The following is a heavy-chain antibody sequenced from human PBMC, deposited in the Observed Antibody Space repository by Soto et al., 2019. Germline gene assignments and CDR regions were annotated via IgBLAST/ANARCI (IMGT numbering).Heavy chain of an antibody. V-gene: IGHV1-3*01. Sequence: EASVKVSCKASGYTFTSYAMHWVRQAPGQRLEWMGWINAGNGNTKYSQKFQGRVTITRDTSASTAYMELSSLRSEDTAVYYCAIDNLLRFLEWLSSHANYFDYWVQGTLVTVSS. CDR2: INAGNGNT. CDR3: AIDNLLRFLEWLSSHANYFDY. D-gene: IGHD3-3*01. CDR1: GYTFTSYA. J-gene: IGHJ4*02.